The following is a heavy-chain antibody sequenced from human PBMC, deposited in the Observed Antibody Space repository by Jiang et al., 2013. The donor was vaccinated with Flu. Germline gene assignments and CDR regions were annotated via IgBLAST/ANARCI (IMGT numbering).Heavy chain of an antibody. D-gene: IGHD6-19*01. Sequence: SGAEVKKPGSSVKVSCKASGGTFSSYAISWVRQAPGQGLEWMGGIIPIFGTANYAQKFQGRVTITADKSTSTAYMELSSLRSEDTAVYYCARTKERAVPTGVRSNYYYGMDVWGQGTTVTVSS. CDR1: GGTFSSYA. V-gene: IGHV1-69*06. CDR3: ARTKERAVPTGVRSNYYYGMDV. CDR2: IIPIFGTA. J-gene: IGHJ6*02.